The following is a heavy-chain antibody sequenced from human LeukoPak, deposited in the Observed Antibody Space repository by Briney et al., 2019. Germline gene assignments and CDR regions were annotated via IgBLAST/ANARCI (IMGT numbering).Heavy chain of an antibody. CDR2: IIPIFGTA. V-gene: IGHV1-69*05. Sequence: SVKVSCKASGGTFSSYAIRWGRQAPGQGLEWMGGIIPIFGTANYAQKFQGRVTVTTDESTSTAYMELSSLRSEDTAVYYCARVSDDAFDLWGQGTMVTVSS. J-gene: IGHJ3*01. CDR1: GGTFSSYA. CDR3: ARVSDDAFDL.